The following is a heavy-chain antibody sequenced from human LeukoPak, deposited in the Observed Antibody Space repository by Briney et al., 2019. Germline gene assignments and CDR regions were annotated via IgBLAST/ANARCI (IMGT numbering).Heavy chain of an antibody. CDR2: IYYDGSNI. CDR1: EFTFTTYG. CDR3: ARDWKTNSFDY. J-gene: IGHJ4*02. V-gene: IGHV3-33*01. D-gene: IGHD1-1*01. Sequence: GGSLRLPCAASEFTFTTYGMHWVRQAPGKGLEWVAFIYYDGSNICYADYVKGRFTISRDISKNTLYLQMDSLRAEDTAIYYCARDWKTNSFDYWGQGTLVTVSS.